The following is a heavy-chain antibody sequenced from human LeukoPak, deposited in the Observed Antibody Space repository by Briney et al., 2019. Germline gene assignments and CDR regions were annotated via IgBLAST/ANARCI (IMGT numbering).Heavy chain of an antibody. CDR2: INPNSGGT. D-gene: IGHD3-16*01. Sequence: ASVKVSCKASGYTFTSYGISWVRQAPGQGLEWMGWINPNSGGTNYAQKFQGRVTMTRDTSISTVYMEVSRLRSDDTAVYYCTRDRAFGGVDSFDIWGQGTMVTV. J-gene: IGHJ3*02. CDR3: TRDRAFGGVDSFDI. V-gene: IGHV1-2*02. CDR1: GYTFTSYG.